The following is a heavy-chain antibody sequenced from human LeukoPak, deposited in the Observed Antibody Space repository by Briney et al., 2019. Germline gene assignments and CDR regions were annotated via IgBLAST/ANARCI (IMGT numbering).Heavy chain of an antibody. D-gene: IGHD2-2*03. CDR3: ASERKNGYCSSTSCRAYYFDY. CDR2: IIPILGIA. Sequence: SVKVSCKASGGTFSSYAISWVRQAPGQGLEWMGRIIPILGIANYAQKFQGRVTITADKSTSTAYMELSSLRSEDTAVYYCASERKNGYCSSTSCRAYYFDYWGQGTLVTVSS. J-gene: IGHJ4*02. CDR1: GGTFSSYA. V-gene: IGHV1-69*04.